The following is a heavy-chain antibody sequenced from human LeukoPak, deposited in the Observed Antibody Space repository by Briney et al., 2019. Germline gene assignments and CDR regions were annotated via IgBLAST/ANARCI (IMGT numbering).Heavy chain of an antibody. CDR2: ISGSGGST. J-gene: IGHJ6*02. Sequence: GGSLRLSCAASGFTFSSYAMSWVRQAPGKGLEWVSAISGSGGSTYYADSVKGRFTISRDNARNSLFLHMNNLRAEDSAVYYCARGFGEDDHYYHAMDVWGRGTTVTVSS. D-gene: IGHD3-10*01. CDR1: GFTFSSYA. CDR3: ARGFGEDDHYYHAMDV. V-gene: IGHV3-23*01.